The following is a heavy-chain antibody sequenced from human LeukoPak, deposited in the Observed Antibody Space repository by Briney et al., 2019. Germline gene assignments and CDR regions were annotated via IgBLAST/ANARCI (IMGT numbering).Heavy chain of an antibody. V-gene: IGHV3-33*01. D-gene: IGHD3-10*01. CDR3: ARDHRPHYYGSGSYYFDC. Sequence: PGGSLRLSCAASGFIFSNYGMHWVRQAPGKGLEWVALIWYDGRNKYYADSVKGRFTISRDNSKNTLYLQMNSLRAEDTAVYYCARDHRPHYYGSGSYYFDCWGQGTLVTVSS. J-gene: IGHJ4*02. CDR1: GFIFSNYG. CDR2: IWYDGRNK.